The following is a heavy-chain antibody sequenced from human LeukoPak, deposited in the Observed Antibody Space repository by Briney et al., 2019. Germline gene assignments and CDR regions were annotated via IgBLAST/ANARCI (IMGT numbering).Heavy chain of an antibody. V-gene: IGHV3-74*01. Sequence: PGGSLRLSCAASRFTFSTYWMHWVRQAPGKGLVWVSRINSDGSSTGYADSVKGRFTISRDNAKNTLYLQMNSLRAEDTALYYCARVLAIVRGVIDYWGQGTLVTVS. J-gene: IGHJ4*02. CDR2: INSDGSST. CDR3: ARVLAIVRGVIDY. CDR1: RFTFSTYW. D-gene: IGHD3-10*01.